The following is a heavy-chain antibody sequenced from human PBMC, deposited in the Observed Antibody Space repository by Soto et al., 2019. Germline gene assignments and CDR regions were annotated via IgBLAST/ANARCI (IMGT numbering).Heavy chain of an antibody. D-gene: IGHD6-19*01. CDR1: GGTISSYY. V-gene: IGHV4-59*08. CDR2: IVYSGIT. Sequence: SETLSLTYTVSGGTISSYYWSWIRQPPGKGLEWIGYIVYSGITNYNPSLKSRVTISVETSKNQFSLKLSSVTAADTAVYYCARHNRIAVSGTYYYYGMDVWAQGTTVTVSS. J-gene: IGHJ6*02. CDR3: ARHNRIAVSGTYYYYGMDV.